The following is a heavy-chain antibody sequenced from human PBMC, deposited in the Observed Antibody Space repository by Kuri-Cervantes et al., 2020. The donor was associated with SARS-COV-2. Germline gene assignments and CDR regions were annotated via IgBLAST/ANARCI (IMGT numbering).Heavy chain of an antibody. CDR1: GYSISSGYY. V-gene: IGHV4-38-2*02. Sequence: GSLRLSCTVSGYSISSGYYWGWIRQPPGKGPEWIGSIYHSGSTNYNPSLKSRVTISVDTSKNQFSLKLSSVTAADTAVYYCARGSESPPFDYWGQGTLVTVSS. CDR2: IYHSGST. CDR3: ARGSESPPFDY. J-gene: IGHJ4*02. D-gene: IGHD2/OR15-2a*01.